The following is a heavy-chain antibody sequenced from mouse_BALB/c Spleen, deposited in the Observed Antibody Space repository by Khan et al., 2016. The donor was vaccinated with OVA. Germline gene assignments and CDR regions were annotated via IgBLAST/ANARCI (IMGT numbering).Heavy chain of an antibody. Sequence: VRLQQSGAELVKPGASVKLSCTASGFNIKDTYMHWVKQRPEQDLEWIGRIDPANGNTKYDPKFQGKATITADTSSNTAYLHRSSLTSEDTAVYYCARGAPGLAWFAYWGQGTLVTVSA. CDR1: GFNIKDTY. CDR2: IDPANGNT. CDR3: ARGAPGLAWFAY. D-gene: IGHD3-1*01. V-gene: IGHV14-3*02. J-gene: IGHJ3*01.